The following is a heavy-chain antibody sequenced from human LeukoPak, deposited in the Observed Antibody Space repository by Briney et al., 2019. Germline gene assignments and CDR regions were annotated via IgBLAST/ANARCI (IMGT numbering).Heavy chain of an antibody. J-gene: IGHJ4*02. CDR3: ARGKAREAAAGTFDY. D-gene: IGHD6-13*01. CDR1: GYTFTSYA. CDR2: INAGNGNT. Sequence: GRSLRLSCAASGYTFTSYAMHWVRQAPGQRLEWMGWINAGNGNTKYSQKFQGRVTITRDTSASTAYMELSSLRSEDTAVYYCARGKAREAAAGTFDYWGQGTLVTVSS. V-gene: IGHV1-3*01.